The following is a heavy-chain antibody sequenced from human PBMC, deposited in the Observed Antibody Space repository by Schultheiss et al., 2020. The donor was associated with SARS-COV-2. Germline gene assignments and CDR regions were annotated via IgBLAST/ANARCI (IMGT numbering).Heavy chain of an antibody. D-gene: IGHD1-26*01. CDR1: GFTFSSYA. CDR3: TRAKIVGAYYSDY. CDR2: IRSKAYGGTT. V-gene: IGHV3-49*04. Sequence: GGSLRLSCAASGFTFSSYAVHWVRQAPGKGLEWVGFIRSKAYGGTTEYAASVKGRFTISRDDSKSIAYLQMNSLKTEDTAVYYCTRAKIVGAYYSDYWGQGTLVTVSS. J-gene: IGHJ4*02.